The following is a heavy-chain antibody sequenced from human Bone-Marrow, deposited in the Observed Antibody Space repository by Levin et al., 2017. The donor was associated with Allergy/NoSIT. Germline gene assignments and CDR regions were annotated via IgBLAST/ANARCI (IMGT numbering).Heavy chain of an antibody. D-gene: IGHD2-15*01. CDR2: IDPSDSYT. V-gene: IGHV5-10-1*01. J-gene: IGHJ4*02. Sequence: RGESLKISCKGSGYSFTKYWITWVRQMPGKGLEWMGRIDPSDSYTNYSPSVQGHVTMSVDKSISTAFLQWSSLKASDTAIYYCAKNAAFCTSSSCPDDSWGQGTLVTVSS. CDR1: GYSFTKYW. CDR3: AKNAAFCTSSSCPDDS.